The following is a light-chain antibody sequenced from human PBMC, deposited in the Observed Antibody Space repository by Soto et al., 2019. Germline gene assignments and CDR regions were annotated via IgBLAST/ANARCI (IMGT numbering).Light chain of an antibody. CDR3: SSYAGNNRLI. J-gene: IGLJ2*01. CDR1: SSDVGVYNY. Sequence: QSVLTQPPSASGSPGQSVTISCTGTSSDVGVYNYVSWYQQHAGKVPRLIIYEVSERPSGVPDRFSGSKSGNTASLRVSGLLTEDEADYYCSSYAGNNRLIFGGGTKLTVL. CDR2: EVS. V-gene: IGLV2-8*01.